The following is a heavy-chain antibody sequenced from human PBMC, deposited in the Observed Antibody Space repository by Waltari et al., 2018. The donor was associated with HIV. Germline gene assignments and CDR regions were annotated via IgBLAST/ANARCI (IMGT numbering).Heavy chain of an antibody. CDR1: GYTFIDNY. D-gene: IGHD2-15*01. CDR3: ARVYCSGGSCYFRFHP. Sequence: QIQLVQSGAEVKKPGASVKVYCKASGYTFIDNYIHWVRQAPGQGLEWMGWINPKSGGTNYTQRFQGRVTMTSDTSISTAYMELRRLKSDDTAVYYCARVYCSGGSCYFRFHPWGQGTLVTVSS. V-gene: IGHV1-2*02. J-gene: IGHJ5*02. CDR2: INPKSGGT.